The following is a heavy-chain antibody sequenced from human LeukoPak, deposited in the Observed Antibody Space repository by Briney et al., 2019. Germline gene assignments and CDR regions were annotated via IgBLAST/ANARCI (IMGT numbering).Heavy chain of an antibody. J-gene: IGHJ5*02. Sequence: GASVKVSCKASGYTFTSYAMRWVRQAPGQRLEWMGWINAGNGNTKYSQKFQGRDTITRDTSASTAYMELSSLRSEDTAVYYCARDKWSTTVTSYWFDPWGQGTLVTVSS. CDR3: ARDKWSTTVTSYWFDP. D-gene: IGHD4-17*01. CDR1: GYTFTSYA. CDR2: INAGNGNT. V-gene: IGHV1-3*01.